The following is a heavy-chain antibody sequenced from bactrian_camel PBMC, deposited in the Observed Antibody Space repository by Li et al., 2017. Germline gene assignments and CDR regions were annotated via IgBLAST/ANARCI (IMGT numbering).Heavy chain of an antibody. V-gene: IGHV3S40*01. CDR2: IHRGGSRT. J-gene: IGHJ6*01. CDR1: RSTFSSYA. Sequence: VQLVESGGGLVQPGGSLTLSCEASRSTFSSYAMSWVRQAPGKGLEWVSAIHRGGSRTDYIDSVKGRFTITRDNARNTVYLAMNSLKPDDTAVYYCVTVHRLDYVVFGFWGPGTQVTVS. D-gene: IGHD4*01. CDR3: VTVHRLDYVVFGF.